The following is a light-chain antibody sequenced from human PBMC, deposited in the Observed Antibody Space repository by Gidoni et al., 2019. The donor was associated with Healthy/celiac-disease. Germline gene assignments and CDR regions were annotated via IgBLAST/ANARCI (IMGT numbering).Light chain of an antibody. CDR1: SSNIGAGYD. Sequence: QSVLPQPPSVSGAPGQRVTISCTGSSSNIGAGYDVHWYQQLPGTAPKLLIHGNSNRPSGVPDRFSGSKSGTSASLAITGLQAEDEADYYCQSYDSSLSGWVFGGGTKLTVL. J-gene: IGLJ3*02. V-gene: IGLV1-40*01. CDR2: GNS. CDR3: QSYDSSLSGWV.